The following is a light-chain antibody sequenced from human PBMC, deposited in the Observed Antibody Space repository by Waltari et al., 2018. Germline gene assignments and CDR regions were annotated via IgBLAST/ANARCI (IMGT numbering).Light chain of an antibody. CDR1: QSLLHSNGYNY. J-gene: IGKJ2*01. V-gene: IGKV2-28*01. CDR3: MQALQTPYT. CDR2: LGS. Sequence: DIVMTQSPVSLPVTPGETASISCRSSQSLLHSNGYNYLDWYLQKPGQSPQLLIYLGSNRASGVPDRFSGSGSGTDFTLKISRVEAEDVGVYYCMQALQTPYTFGQGTKLEIK.